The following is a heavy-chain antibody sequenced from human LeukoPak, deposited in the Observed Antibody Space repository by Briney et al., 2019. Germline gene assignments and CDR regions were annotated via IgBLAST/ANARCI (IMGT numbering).Heavy chain of an antibody. D-gene: IGHD3-9*01. CDR3: ARDQYDILTGYYN. Sequence: GASVKVSCKASGYTFTGYYMHWVRQAPGRGLEWMGRISPNSGGTNYAQKFQGRVTMTRDTSISTAYMELSRLRSDDTAVYYCARDQYDILTGYYNWGQGTLVTVSS. CDR1: GYTFTGYY. J-gene: IGHJ4*02. CDR2: ISPNSGGT. V-gene: IGHV1-2*06.